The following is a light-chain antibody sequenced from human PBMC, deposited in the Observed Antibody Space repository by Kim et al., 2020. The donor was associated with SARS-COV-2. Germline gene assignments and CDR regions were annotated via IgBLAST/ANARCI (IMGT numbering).Light chain of an antibody. CDR3: LLYYSGARV. J-gene: IGLJ3*02. Sequence: PGGTVTLTCGSTTGSVTSNHYAFGFQQRPGQAPRTLIYDTNKRQSWTPSRFSGSLRGGEAALTLSGAQPEDEADYYCLLYYSGARVFGGGTQLTVL. V-gene: IGLV7-46*01. CDR2: DTN. CDR1: TGSVTSNHY.